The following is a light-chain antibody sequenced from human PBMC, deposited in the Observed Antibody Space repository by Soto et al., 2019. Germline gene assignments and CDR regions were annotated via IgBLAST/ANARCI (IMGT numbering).Light chain of an antibody. CDR3: SSYPNINTRDCV. J-gene: IGLJ1*01. V-gene: IGLV2-14*01. Sequence: LTQPASVSGSPGQSITISCTGTSGDIGSYNRVSWYQQHPGKAPKLIIYEVTDRPSGVSNRFSGSKSGNTASLTISGLHDEDEAEYYCSSYPNINTRDCVFGTRTKVTAL. CDR1: SGDIGSYNR. CDR2: EVT.